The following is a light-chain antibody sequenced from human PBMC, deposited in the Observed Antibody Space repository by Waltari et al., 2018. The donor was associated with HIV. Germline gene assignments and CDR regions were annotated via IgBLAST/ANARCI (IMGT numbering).Light chain of an antibody. CDR1: SSNIGSNY. V-gene: IGLV1-47*01. J-gene: IGLJ3*02. CDR2: TNN. Sequence: QSVLTQPPSASGAPGQRVTISCSGSSSNIGSNYVYWYQQLPGTDPKLLIYTNNQRPSGVPDRFSGSKSGTSASLAISGLRSEDEADYYCAAWDDSLWVFGGGTKLTVL. CDR3: AAWDDSLWV.